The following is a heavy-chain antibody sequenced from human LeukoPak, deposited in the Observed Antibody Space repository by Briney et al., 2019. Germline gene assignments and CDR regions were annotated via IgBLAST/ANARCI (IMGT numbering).Heavy chain of an antibody. J-gene: IGHJ6*04. CDR2: IYNGGDTI. CDR3: AELGITMIGGV. Sequence: GGSLRLSCATSGFTFSDHYMTWIRQAPGKGLETVSYIYNGGDTIYYADSVRGRFTISRDNAESSLYLQMNSLRAEDTAVYYCAELGITMIGGVWGKGTTVTISS. V-gene: IGHV3-11*04. D-gene: IGHD3-10*02. CDR1: GFTFSDHY.